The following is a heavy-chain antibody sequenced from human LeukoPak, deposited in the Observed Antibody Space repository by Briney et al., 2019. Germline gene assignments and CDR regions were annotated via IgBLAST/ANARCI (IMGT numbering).Heavy chain of an antibody. D-gene: IGHD3-22*01. CDR2: INHSGST. CDR3: ARTSSGYRLFY. J-gene: IGHJ4*02. V-gene: IGHV4-34*01. CDR1: GGSFSGYY. Sequence: SETLSLTCAVYGGSFSGYYWSWIRQPPGKGLEWIGEINHSGSTNYNPSLKSRVTISVDTSKNQFSLKLSSVTAADTAVYYCARTSSGYRLFYWGQGTLVTVSS.